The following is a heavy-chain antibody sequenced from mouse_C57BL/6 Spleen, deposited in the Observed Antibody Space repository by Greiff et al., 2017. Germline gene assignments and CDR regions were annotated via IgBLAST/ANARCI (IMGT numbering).Heavy chain of an antibody. CDR3: ARGYGNYAMDY. J-gene: IGHJ4*01. CDR1: GFTFSDYG. D-gene: IGHD2-10*02. V-gene: IGHV5-15*01. CDR2: ISNLEYSI. Sequence: EVHLVESGGGLVQPGGSLKLSCAASGFTFSDYGMAWVRQAPRKGPEWVAFISNLEYSIYYADTVTGRFTISRENATNTLYLEMSSLRSKDTAMYSCARGYGNYAMDYWGQGTSVTVSS.